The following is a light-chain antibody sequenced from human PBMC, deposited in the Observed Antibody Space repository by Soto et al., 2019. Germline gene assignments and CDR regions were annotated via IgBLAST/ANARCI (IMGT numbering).Light chain of an antibody. CDR3: QQYGSSQT. CDR1: QSVSSSY. CDR2: GAS. Sequence: EIVLTQSPGTLSLSPGERATLSCRASQSVSSSYLAWYQQTPGQAPRLLIYGASSRATGIPDRFSGSGSGTAFTLTISRLEPEDFEVYYCQQYGSSQTFGQGTKLEIK. J-gene: IGKJ2*01. V-gene: IGKV3-20*01.